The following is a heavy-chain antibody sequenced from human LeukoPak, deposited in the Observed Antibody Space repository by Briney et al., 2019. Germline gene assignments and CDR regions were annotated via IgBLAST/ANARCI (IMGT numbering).Heavy chain of an antibody. CDR3: ARDGSSWFGVEAFDI. Sequence: SQTLSLTCAISGDSVSSNSAAWNWIRQSPSRGLEWLGRIYYRSKWYNDYAVSVNSRITINPDTTKNQFYLQMNSVTPEDTAVYYCARDGSSWFGVEAFDIWGQGTMVTVSS. V-gene: IGHV6-1*01. D-gene: IGHD6-13*01. J-gene: IGHJ3*02. CDR1: GDSVSSNSAA. CDR2: IYYRSKWYN.